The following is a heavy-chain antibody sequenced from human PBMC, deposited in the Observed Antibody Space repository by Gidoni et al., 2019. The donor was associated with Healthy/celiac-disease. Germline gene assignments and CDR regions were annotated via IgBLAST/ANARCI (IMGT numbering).Heavy chain of an antibody. V-gene: IGHV3-11*05. D-gene: IGHD3-3*01. Sequence: QVQLVEPGGGLVKPGGSLRLYCAAPGFTLIDSYMSWIRQAPRKGLEWISYNRSSSSYTNYANSVKGRFTISRDNAKNSLYLQMNSLRAEDTAVYYCARERGGYYTYMDVWGKGTTVTVSS. CDR2: NRSSSSYT. CDR1: GFTLIDSY. J-gene: IGHJ6*03. CDR3: ARERGGYYTYMDV.